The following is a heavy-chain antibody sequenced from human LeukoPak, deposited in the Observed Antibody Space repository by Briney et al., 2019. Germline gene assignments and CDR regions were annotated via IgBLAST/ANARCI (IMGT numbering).Heavy chain of an antibody. CDR2: TSYSGHST. CDR3: AKAPLRSQLWFGDFFGY. Sequence: GGSLRLSCAASGFTFRSHSMTWVRQAPGKGLEWVSATSYSGHSTYYADSVKGRFTISRDNSKNTLYLQMNSLRAEDTAVYYCAKAPLRSQLWFGDFFGYWGQGTLVTVSS. V-gene: IGHV3-23*01. CDR1: GFTFRSHS. J-gene: IGHJ4*02. D-gene: IGHD3-10*01.